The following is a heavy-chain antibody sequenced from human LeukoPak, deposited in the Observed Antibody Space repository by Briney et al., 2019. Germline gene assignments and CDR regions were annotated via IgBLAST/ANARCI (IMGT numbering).Heavy chain of an antibody. J-gene: IGHJ4*02. CDR3: ARAPYGDNGYTAEVADY. Sequence: PGGSLRLSCAASGFTFRSYWMHWVRQAPGKGLVWVSRINSDGRNTSYADSVKGRFTISRDNAKNSLYLQMNSLRAEDTAVYYCARAPYGDNGYTAEVADYWGQGTLVTVSS. CDR2: INSDGRNT. V-gene: IGHV3-74*01. CDR1: GFTFRSYW. D-gene: IGHD3-16*01.